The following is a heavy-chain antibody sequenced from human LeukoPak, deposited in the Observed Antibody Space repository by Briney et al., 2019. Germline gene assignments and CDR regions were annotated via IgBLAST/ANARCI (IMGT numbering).Heavy chain of an antibody. V-gene: IGHV1-2*02. J-gene: IGHJ4*02. D-gene: IGHD2-15*01. Sequence: ASVKVSCKASGYTFTGYYMHWVRQAPGQGLEWMGWINPNSGGTNYAQKFQGRVTMTRDTSISTAYMELSRLRSDDTAVYYCARDVCSSGSCYSYLDYWGQGTLVTVSS. CDR1: GYTFTGYY. CDR3: ARDVCSSGSCYSYLDY. CDR2: INPNSGGT.